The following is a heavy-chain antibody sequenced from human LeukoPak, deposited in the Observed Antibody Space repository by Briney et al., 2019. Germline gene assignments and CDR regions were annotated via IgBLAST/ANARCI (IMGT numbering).Heavy chain of an antibody. Sequence: GGSLRLPCAASGFTFSSFGMHWVRQAPGKGLEWVAVISSDGVNKYSADSVKGRFTISRDNSKNTLYLQMNSLRAADTAVYYCAKGQNYYDGSGYYSTDYWGQGTPVIVSS. J-gene: IGHJ4*02. V-gene: IGHV3-30*18. CDR3: AKGQNYYDGSGYYSTDY. CDR2: ISSDGVNK. CDR1: GFTFSSFG. D-gene: IGHD3-22*01.